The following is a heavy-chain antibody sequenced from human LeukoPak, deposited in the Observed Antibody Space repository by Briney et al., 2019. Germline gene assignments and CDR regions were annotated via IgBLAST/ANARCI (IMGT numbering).Heavy chain of an antibody. CDR3: ATYPYYDILTGQFDY. V-gene: IGHV1-2*02. D-gene: IGHD3-9*01. Sequence: GASVKVSCKASGYTFTGYYMHWVRQAPGQGLEWMGWINPNSGGTNYAQKFQGRVTMTRDTSISTAYMELSRLRSDDTAVYYCATYPYYDILTGQFDYWGQGTLVTVSS. CDR2: INPNSGGT. J-gene: IGHJ4*02. CDR1: GYTFTGYY.